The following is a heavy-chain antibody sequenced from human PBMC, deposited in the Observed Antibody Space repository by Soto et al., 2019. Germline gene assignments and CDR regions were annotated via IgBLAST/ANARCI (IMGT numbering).Heavy chain of an antibody. J-gene: IGHJ3*02. D-gene: IGHD3-16*02. CDR1: GFTFSSYW. CDR3: AKDRPHYDYIWGSYRSGAFDI. V-gene: IGHV3-7*01. CDR2: IKQDGSEK. Sequence: SLRLSCAASGFTFSSYWMSWVRQAPGKGLEWVANIKQDGSEKYYVDSVKGRFTISRDNAKNSLYLQMNSLRAEDTAVYYCAKDRPHYDYIWGSYRSGAFDIWGQGTMVTVS.